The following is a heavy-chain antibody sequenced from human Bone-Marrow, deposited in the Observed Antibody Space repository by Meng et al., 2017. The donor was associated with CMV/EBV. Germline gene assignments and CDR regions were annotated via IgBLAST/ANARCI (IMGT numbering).Heavy chain of an antibody. V-gene: IGHV4-59*01. J-gene: IGHJ6*02. CDR1: GGSISSYY. Sequence: GSLRLSCTVPGGSISSYYWSWIRQPPGKGREWIGYIFYSGSTNYNPSLKSRVTISVETSKNQFSLKLSSVTAADTAVYYCGGTDGRGMDVWGQGTTVTVSS. CDR2: IFYSGST. CDR3: GGTDGRGMDV. D-gene: IGHD2-8*01.